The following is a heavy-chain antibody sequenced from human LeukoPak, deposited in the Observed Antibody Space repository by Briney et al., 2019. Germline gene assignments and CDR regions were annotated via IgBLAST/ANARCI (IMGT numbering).Heavy chain of an antibody. CDR3: ARVDSGNYDY. D-gene: IGHD1-26*01. J-gene: IGHJ4*02. CDR2: IDGSDGAS. Sequence: PGGSLRLSCAASGFRFSSYVMSWVRQAPGKGLEYVSSIDGSDGASYYADSVKGRLTISRDNSKNTLFLQMNSLRVEDTAVYYCARVDSGNYDYWGQGTLLTVSS. V-gene: IGHV3-23*01. CDR1: GFRFSSYV.